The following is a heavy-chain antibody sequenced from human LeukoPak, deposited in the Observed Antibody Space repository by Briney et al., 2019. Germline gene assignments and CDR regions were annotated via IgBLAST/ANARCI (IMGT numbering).Heavy chain of an antibody. CDR3: ARGPNGRTLDY. V-gene: IGHV4-4*07. Sequence: SETLSLTCTVSGGSISNYYWSWIRQPAGKGLEWIGRIYTSGNTNYNPSLKSRLTISLDKSKNQFSLKLSSVTAADTAVYYCARGPNGRTLDYWGQGTPVTVSS. D-gene: IGHD2-15*01. CDR2: IYTSGNT. J-gene: IGHJ4*02. CDR1: GGSISNYY.